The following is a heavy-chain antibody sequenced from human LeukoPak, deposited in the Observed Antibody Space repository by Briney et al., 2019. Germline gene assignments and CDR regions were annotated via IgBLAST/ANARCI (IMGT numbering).Heavy chain of an antibody. CDR1: GFTFDDYA. Sequence: GGSLRLSCAASGFTFDDYAMHWVRQSPGKGLEWVSGISWNSGSIGYADSVKGRFTISRDNAKNSLYLQMNSLRAEDTAVYYCARSGRLLNYWGQGTLVTVSS. J-gene: IGHJ4*02. D-gene: IGHD5-24*01. CDR3: ARSGRLLNY. CDR2: ISWNSGSI. V-gene: IGHV3-9*01.